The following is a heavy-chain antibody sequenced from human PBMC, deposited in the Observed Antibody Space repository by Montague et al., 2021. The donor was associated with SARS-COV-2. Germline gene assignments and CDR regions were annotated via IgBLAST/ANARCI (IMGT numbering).Heavy chain of an antibody. CDR2: TNYSCKWQY. Sequence: CAISGDSVTITWDAWAYRKRSRSKAREGQGRTNYSCKWQYDYAVSVKSRILIIPNTSENQFSLQLNSVTPEDTAVYYCARDAHIGSTWPFSGYGMDVWGQGTTVTVSS. J-gene: IGHJ6*02. CDR3: ARDAHIGSTWPFSGYGMDV. CDR1: GDSVTITWDA. D-gene: IGHD6-13*01. V-gene: IGHV6-1*01.